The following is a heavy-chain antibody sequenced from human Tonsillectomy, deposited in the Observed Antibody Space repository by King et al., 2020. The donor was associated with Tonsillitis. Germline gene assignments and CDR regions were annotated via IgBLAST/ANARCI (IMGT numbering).Heavy chain of an antibody. J-gene: IGHJ4*02. CDR1: GYSFTTYW. V-gene: IGHV5-51*01. CDR2: IYPGDSDT. CDR3: ARQGGGYYYDSSGYSLDY. Sequence: QLVQSGAEVKKPGESLKISCKGSGYSFTTYWIGWVRQMPGKGLEWMGIIYPGDSDTRYSPSFQGQVNIPADKSISTAYLQWSSLKASDTAMYYCARQGGGYYYDSSGYSLDYWGQGTLVTVSS. D-gene: IGHD3-22*01.